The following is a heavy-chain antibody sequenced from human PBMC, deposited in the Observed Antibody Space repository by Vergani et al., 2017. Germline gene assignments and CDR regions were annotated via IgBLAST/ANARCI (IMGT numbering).Heavy chain of an antibody. Sequence: EVQLVESGGGLVKPGGSLRLSCAASGFTFSSYSMNWVRQAPGKGLEWVSSISSSSYIYYADSVKGRFTIARDNAKNSLYLQMNSLRAEDTAVYYCARDGRGSVVVPAGGGLNYWGQGTLVTVSS. CDR1: GFTFSSYS. D-gene: IGHD2-2*01. CDR3: ARDGRGSVVVPAGGGLNY. V-gene: IGHV3-21*01. CDR2: ISSSSYI. J-gene: IGHJ4*02.